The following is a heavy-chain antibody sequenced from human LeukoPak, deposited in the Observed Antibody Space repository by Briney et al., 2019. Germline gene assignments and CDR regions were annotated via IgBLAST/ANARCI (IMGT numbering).Heavy chain of an antibody. V-gene: IGHV3-30-3*01. CDR2: ISYDGSNK. J-gene: IGHJ4*02. CDR1: GFAFSSYA. CDR3: ARDGRRGYSYGFLFDY. Sequence: GRSLRLSCAASGFAFSSYARHWVRQAPGKGLEGVAVISYDGSNKYYADSVKGRFTISRDNSKNTLYLQMNSLRGEDTAVYHCARDGRRGYSYGFLFDYWGQGTLVTVSS. D-gene: IGHD5-18*01.